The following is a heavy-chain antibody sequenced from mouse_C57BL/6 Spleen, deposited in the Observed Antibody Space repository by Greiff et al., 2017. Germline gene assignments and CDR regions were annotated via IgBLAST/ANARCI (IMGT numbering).Heavy chain of an antibody. D-gene: IGHD1-1*01. Sequence: DVKLQESGPGLVKPSQSLSLTCSVTGYSITSGYYWNWIRQFPGNKLEWMGYISYDGSNNYNPSLKNRISITRDTSKNQFFLKLNSVTTEDTATYYCARGHYGSSYFDYWGQGTTLTVSS. J-gene: IGHJ2*01. CDR1: GYSITSGYY. CDR2: ISYDGSN. CDR3: ARGHYGSSYFDY. V-gene: IGHV3-6*01.